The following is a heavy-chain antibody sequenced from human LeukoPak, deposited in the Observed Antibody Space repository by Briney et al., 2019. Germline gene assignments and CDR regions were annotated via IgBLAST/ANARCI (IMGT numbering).Heavy chain of an antibody. CDR1: GFIFNDAW. D-gene: IGHD5-18*01. CDR2: IKRTNDGGTT. V-gene: IGHV3-15*01. J-gene: IGHJ4*02. CDR3: ARSAASFGYGGRFDY. Sequence: GGSLRLSCAASGFIFNDAWMSWVRQAPGKGPEWVGRIKRTNDGGTTEYAAPVKGRFTISRDNAESSLYLQMHSLRGEDTAVYYCARSAASFGYGGRFDYWGQGTLVTVSS.